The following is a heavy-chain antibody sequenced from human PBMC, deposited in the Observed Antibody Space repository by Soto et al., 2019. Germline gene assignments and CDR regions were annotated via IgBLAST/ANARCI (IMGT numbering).Heavy chain of an antibody. J-gene: IGHJ4*02. CDR2: IYYSGTT. D-gene: IGHD3-10*01. V-gene: IGHV4-31*03. CDR3: AREYYYGSGPWY. Sequence: PSETLSLTCTVSGGSINSDGYYWSWIRQHPGKGLEWIGYIYYSGTTYYNPSLKSRVTISVDRSKNHFSLKLSSVTAADTAVYYCAREYYYGSGPWYWGQGTLVTVSS. CDR1: GGSINSDGYY.